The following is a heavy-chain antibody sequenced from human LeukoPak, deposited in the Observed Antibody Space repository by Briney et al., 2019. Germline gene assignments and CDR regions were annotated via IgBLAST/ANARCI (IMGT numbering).Heavy chain of an antibody. CDR2: ISSSSSTI. Sequence: GGSLRLSCAASGFTFSSYSMNWVRQAPGKGLEWVSYISSSSSTIYYADSVKGRFTISRDNAKNSLYLQMNSLGAEDTAVYYCASAKHYYDSSGYYGAHYYYYYMDVWGKGTTVTVSS. V-gene: IGHV3-48*01. D-gene: IGHD3-22*01. J-gene: IGHJ6*03. CDR3: ASAKHYYDSSGYYGAHYYYYYMDV. CDR1: GFTFSSYS.